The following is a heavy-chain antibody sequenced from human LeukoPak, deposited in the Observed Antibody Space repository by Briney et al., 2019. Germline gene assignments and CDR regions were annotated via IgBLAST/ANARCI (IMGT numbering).Heavy chain of an antibody. CDR2: ISSSGSTI. Sequence: GGSVRLSCAASGFTFSDYYMSWIRQAPGKGLEWVSYISSSGSTIYYADSVKGRFTISRDNAKNSLYLQMNSLRAEDTAVYYCARDHDYGDFDYWGQGTLVTVSS. V-gene: IGHV3-11*01. D-gene: IGHD4-17*01. CDR3: ARDHDYGDFDY. J-gene: IGHJ4*02. CDR1: GFTFSDYY.